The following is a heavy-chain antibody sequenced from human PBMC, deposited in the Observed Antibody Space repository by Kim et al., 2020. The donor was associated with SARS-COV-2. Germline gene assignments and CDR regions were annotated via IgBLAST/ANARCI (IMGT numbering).Heavy chain of an antibody. D-gene: IGHD6-13*01. CDR1: GFTFSSYA. Sequence: GGSLRLSCAASGFTFSSYAMHWVRQAPGKGLEWVAVISYDGSNKYYADSVKGRFTISRDNSKNTLYLQMNSLRAEDTAVYYCARDGAGLGAAAGPNFDYWGQGTLVTVSS. CDR2: ISYDGSNK. CDR3: ARDGAGLGAAAGPNFDY. V-gene: IGHV3-30*04. J-gene: IGHJ4*02.